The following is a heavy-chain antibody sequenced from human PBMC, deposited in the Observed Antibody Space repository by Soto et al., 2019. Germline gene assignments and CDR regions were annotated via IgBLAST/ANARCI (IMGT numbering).Heavy chain of an antibody. CDR3: ATGGEYCSSPSCYDTFGY. Sequence: VGSLRLSCAASGMTFNKAWMSWVRQAPGKGLEWVGHIKSKTNGGTTEYAAPVRGRFTISRDDSKNTLYLQMNSLKIEDAAVYSCATGGEYCSSPSCYDTFGYWGLGSLVTVSS. CDR2: IKSKTNGGTT. CDR1: GMTFNKAW. V-gene: IGHV3-15*01. D-gene: IGHD2-2*01. J-gene: IGHJ4*02.